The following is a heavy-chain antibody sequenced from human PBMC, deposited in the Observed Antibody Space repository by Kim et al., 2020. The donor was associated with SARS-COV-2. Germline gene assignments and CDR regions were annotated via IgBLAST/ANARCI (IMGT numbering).Heavy chain of an antibody. J-gene: IGHJ6*02. CDR1: GFTFSSYW. D-gene: IGHD3-3*01. CDR2: IKQDGSEK. CDR3: ARDRPPPPYDFWSGYHYAAYYYYYGMDV. Sequence: GGSLRLFCAASGFTFSSYWMSWVRQAPGKGLEWVANIKQDGSEKYYVDSVKGRFTISRDNAKNSLYLQMNSLRAEDTAVYYCARDRPPPPYDFWSGYHYAAYYYYYGMDVWGQGTTVTVSS. V-gene: IGHV3-7*03.